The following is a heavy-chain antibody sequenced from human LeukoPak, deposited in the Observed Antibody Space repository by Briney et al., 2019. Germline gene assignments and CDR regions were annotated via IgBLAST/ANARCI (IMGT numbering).Heavy chain of an antibody. CDR2: IKQDGSEK. D-gene: IGHD6-19*01. V-gene: IGHV3-7*03. J-gene: IGHJ3*02. CDR3: AKDRYSSGWYAFDI. CDR1: GFTFSNYW. Sequence: GGSLRLSCAASGFTFSNYWMTWVRQAPGKGLEWVANIKQDGSEKYYVDSVKGRFTISRDNAKNSLYLQMNSLRAEDTALYYCAKDRYSSGWYAFDIWGQGTMVTVSS.